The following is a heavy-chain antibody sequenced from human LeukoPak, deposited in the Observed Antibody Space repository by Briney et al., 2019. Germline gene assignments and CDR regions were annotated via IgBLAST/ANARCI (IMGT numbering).Heavy chain of an antibody. CDR1: GFTFSSYW. J-gene: IGHJ4*02. V-gene: IGHV3-7*03. CDR3: YGSGSYFYFDY. Sequence: PGGSLRLSCAASGFTFSSYWMSWVHQAPGKGLEWVANIKQDGSEKYYVDSVKGRFTISRDNAKNSLYLQMNSLRAEDTAVYYCYGSGSYFYFDYWGQGTLVTVSS. D-gene: IGHD3-10*01. CDR2: IKQDGSEK.